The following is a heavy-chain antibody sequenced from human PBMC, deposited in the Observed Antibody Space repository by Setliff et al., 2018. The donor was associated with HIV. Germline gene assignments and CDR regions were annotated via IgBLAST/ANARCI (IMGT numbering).Heavy chain of an antibody. D-gene: IGHD3-16*01. CDR3: ARGGGVTFYYYYMDV. Sequence: ASVKVSCKPSGYTFSNYDINWVRQAPGQGLEWMGWINPNSGGTNYARKFQGRVTMTRDTSISTAYMELSRLTSDDTAVYYCARGGGVTFYYYYMDVWAKGTTVTVSS. CDR2: INPNSGGT. V-gene: IGHV1-2*02. J-gene: IGHJ6*03. CDR1: GYTFSNYD.